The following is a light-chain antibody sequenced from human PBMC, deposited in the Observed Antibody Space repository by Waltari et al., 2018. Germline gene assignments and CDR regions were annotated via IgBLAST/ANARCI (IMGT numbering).Light chain of an antibody. Sequence: RASQSRTNLMDWYQERPGKAPKRLIYRASNLASGVPSRFRGSGSGTEYTFTISGLQPDDVATYYCKKYDKYWTFGQGTTVDIK. CDR1: QSRTNL. CDR3: KKYDKYWT. J-gene: IGKJ1*01. CDR2: RAS. V-gene: IGKV1-5*03.